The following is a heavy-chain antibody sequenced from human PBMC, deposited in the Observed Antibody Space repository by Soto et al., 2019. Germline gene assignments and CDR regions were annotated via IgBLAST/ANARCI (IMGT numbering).Heavy chain of an antibody. CDR1: GYIFTSYG. J-gene: IGHJ4*02. CDR2: ISAYNGNT. Sequence: QVQLVQSGAEVKKPGASVKVSCKASGYIFTSYGISWVRQAPGQGLEWMGWISAYNGNTNYAQKLQGRVTMTTDTSTNTAYMELRSLRADDTAVYYWARDRIAAARGCPPYWGQGTLVTVSS. V-gene: IGHV1-18*01. D-gene: IGHD6-13*01. CDR3: ARDRIAAARGCPPY.